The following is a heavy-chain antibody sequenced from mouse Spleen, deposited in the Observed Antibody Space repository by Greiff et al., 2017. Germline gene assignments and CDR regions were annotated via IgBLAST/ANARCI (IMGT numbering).Heavy chain of an antibody. J-gene: IGHJ2*01. CDR1: GYTFTDYY. CDR3: ARESLGRGYFDY. CDR2: INPYNGGT. V-gene: IGHV1-19*01. Sequence: EVQLQESGPVLVKPGASVKMSCKASGYTFTDYYMNWVKQSHGKSLEWIGVINPYNGGTSYNQKFKGKATLTVDKSSSTAYMELNSLTSEDSAVYYCARESLGRGYFDYWGQGTTLTVSS. D-gene: IGHD4-1*01.